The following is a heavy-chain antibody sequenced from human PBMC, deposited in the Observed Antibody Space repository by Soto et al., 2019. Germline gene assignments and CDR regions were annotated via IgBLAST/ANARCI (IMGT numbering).Heavy chain of an antibody. Sequence: SETLSLTCAVXGGSFSGYYWSWILQPLPWGLEWIGEINHSGSTNYNPSLKSRVTISVDTSKNQFSLKLSSVTAADTAVYYCARRRGYYYMDVWGKGTTVTVSS. CDR3: ARRRGYYYMDV. V-gene: IGHV4-34*01. CDR2: INHSGST. D-gene: IGHD3-10*01. CDR1: GGSFSGYY. J-gene: IGHJ6*03.